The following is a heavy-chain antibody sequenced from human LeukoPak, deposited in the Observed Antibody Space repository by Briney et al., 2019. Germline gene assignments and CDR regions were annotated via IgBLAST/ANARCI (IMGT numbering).Heavy chain of an antibody. CDR2: IYYSGST. J-gene: IGHJ5*02. CDR1: GGSISGYY. CDR3: ARVSPTTLEFDP. Sequence: KPSETLSLTCTVSGGSISGYYWSWIRQPPGKGLEWIGYIYYSGSTNYNPSLKSRVTISADTSKNQFSLRLNSVTAADTAVYYCARVSPTTLEFDPWGQGTLGTVSS. V-gene: IGHV4-59*01. D-gene: IGHD1-1*01.